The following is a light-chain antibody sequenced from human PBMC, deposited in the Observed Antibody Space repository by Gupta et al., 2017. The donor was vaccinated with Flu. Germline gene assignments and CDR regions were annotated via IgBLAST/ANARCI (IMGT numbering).Light chain of an antibody. Sequence: TSCTASSCDVGGNNFVYWYQPPAAETPKLLIYDVNSRLSGVPDRFSGSKYACTATVTIPGLQAEVEADYYCHSQTNCNTILVFGTGTKLTVL. V-gene: IGLV2-14*03. CDR2: DVN. CDR3: HSQTNCNTILV. J-gene: IGLJ1*01. CDR1: SCDVGGNNF.